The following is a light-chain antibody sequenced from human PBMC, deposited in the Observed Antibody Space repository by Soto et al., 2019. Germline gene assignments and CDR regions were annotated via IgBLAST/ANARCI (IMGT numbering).Light chain of an antibody. CDR2: ENT. J-gene: IGLJ2*01. CDR1: SSDVGSYNV. CDR3: CSYAGSNTLK. V-gene: IGLV2-23*01. Sequence: QSALTQPASVSGSPGQSITISCTGTSSDVGSYNVVSWYQHHPGKAPKLMIYENTKRPSGASDRFSGSKSGNTASLTISGLQTEDEADYYCCSYAGSNTLKFGGGTKLTVL.